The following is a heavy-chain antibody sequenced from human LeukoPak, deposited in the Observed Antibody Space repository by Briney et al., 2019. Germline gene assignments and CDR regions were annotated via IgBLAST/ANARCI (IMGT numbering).Heavy chain of an antibody. V-gene: IGHV1-69*13. CDR3: ARAPYYYGSGNGDAFDI. J-gene: IGHJ3*02. D-gene: IGHD3-10*01. CDR2: IIPIFGTA. CDR1: GGTFSSYA. Sequence: VASVKVSCKASGGTFSSYAINWVRQAHGPGIEWMGRIIPIFGTANYAKKFQGRVTITADESTSTAYMELSSLRSEDTAVYYCARAPYYYGSGNGDAFDIWGQGTMVTVSS.